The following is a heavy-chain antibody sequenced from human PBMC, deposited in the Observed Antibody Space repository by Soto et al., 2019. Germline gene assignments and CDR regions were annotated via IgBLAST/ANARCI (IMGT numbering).Heavy chain of an antibody. CDR1: GDSISSTDDF. J-gene: IGHJ3*01. D-gene: IGHD2-2*01. Sequence: QVQLQESGPGLVKPSQTLSLTCNVSGDSISSTDDFWSWIRQPPGKGLEFIGYISSSGVTFYTPSLRGRLSILLYTSKNRCSLKLSSVTAADAAVYFCGISKKSLGHAFYVWGQGTMVTVSS. V-gene: IGHV4-30-4*01. CDR2: ISSSGVT. CDR3: GISKKSLGHAFYV.